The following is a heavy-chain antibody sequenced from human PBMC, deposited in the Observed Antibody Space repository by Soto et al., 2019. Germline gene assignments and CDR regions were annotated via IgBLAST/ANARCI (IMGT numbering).Heavy chain of an antibody. D-gene: IGHD3-10*01. CDR2: IYHSGST. V-gene: IGHV4-30-2*01. J-gene: IGHJ4*02. Sequence: SETLSLTCAVSGGSISSGGYSWSWIRQPPGKGLEWIGYIYHSGSTYYNPSLKSRVTISVDRSKNQFSLKLSSVTAADTAVYYCARRNPGFRYWGQGTLVTVSS. CDR1: GGSISSGGYS. CDR3: ARRNPGFRY.